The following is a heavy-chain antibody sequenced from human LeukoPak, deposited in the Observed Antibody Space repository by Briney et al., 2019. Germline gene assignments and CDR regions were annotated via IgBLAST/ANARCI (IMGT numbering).Heavy chain of an antibody. J-gene: IGHJ6*03. CDR2: IKNKTDGGTT. Sequence: GGSLRLSCAASGFTFSKAWMNWVRQAPGKGLEWVARIKNKTDGGTTDYAASVKGRFTISRDDSKNTLYLQMNSLKTEDTALYYCVARGRLVVGPAVTVGGPYYIDVWGKGTAVTVSS. CDR3: VARGRLVVGPAVTVGGPYYIDV. CDR1: GFTFSKAW. V-gene: IGHV3-15*01. D-gene: IGHD2-2*01.